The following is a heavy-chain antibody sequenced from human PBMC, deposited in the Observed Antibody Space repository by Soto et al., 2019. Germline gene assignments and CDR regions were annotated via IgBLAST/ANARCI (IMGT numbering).Heavy chain of an antibody. D-gene: IGHD3-22*01. V-gene: IGHV3-30*18. CDR2: ISYDGSNK. Sequence: HPGGSLRLSCAASGFTFSSYGMHWVRQAPGKGLEWVAVISYDGSNKYYADSVKGRFTISRDNSKNTLYLQMNSLRAEDTAVYYCAKVQRPYDSSGDAFDIWGQGTMVTVSS. CDR3: AKVQRPYDSSGDAFDI. J-gene: IGHJ3*02. CDR1: GFTFSSYG.